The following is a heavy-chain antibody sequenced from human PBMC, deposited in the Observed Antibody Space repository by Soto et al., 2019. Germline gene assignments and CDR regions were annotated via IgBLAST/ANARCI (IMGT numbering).Heavy chain of an antibody. D-gene: IGHD4-17*01. Sequence: ASVKVSCKAFGYTFPSSYMPWVRQAPGQGLEWMGIINPSGGSTSYAQKFQGRVTMTRDTSTSTVYMELSSLRSEDTAVYYCARLDYGDYADDAFDIWGQGTMVTVS. CDR1: GYTFPSSY. CDR3: ARLDYGDYADDAFDI. J-gene: IGHJ3*02. V-gene: IGHV1-46*01. CDR2: INPSGGST.